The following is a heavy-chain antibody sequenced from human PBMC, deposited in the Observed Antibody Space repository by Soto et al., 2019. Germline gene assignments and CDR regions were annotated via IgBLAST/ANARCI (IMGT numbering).Heavy chain of an antibody. V-gene: IGHV4-30-4*01. CDR2: IYYSGST. D-gene: IGHD1-26*01. J-gene: IGHJ3*02. CDR3: ARFNTGSYYEAFDI. CDR1: GGSISSGDYY. Sequence: TLSLTCTVSGGSISSGDYYWSWIRQPPGKGLEWIGYIYYSGSTYYNPSLKSRVTISVDTSKNQFSLTLSSVTAADTAVYYCARFNTGSYYEAFDIWGQGTMVTVSS.